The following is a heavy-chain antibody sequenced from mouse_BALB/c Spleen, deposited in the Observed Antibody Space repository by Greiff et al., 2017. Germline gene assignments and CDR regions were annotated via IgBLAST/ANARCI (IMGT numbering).Heavy chain of an antibody. CDR3: TPHYYGSSYND. Sequence: EVMLVESGGGLVQPGGSMKLSCVASGFTFSNYWMNWVRQSPEKGLEWVAEIRLKSNNYATHYAESVKGRFTISRDDSKSSVYLQMNNLRAEDTGIYYCTPHYYGSSYNDWGQGTTLTVSS. CDR2: IRLKSNNYAT. D-gene: IGHD1-1*01. V-gene: IGHV6-6*02. CDR1: GFTFSNYW. J-gene: IGHJ2*01.